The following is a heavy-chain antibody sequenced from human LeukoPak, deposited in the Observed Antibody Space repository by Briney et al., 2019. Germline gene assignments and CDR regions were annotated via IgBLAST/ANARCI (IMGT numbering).Heavy chain of an antibody. Sequence: GGSLRLSCAASGFTFSGFEMNWVRQAPGKGLEWVSTISDSSDRIYYVDSVKGRFTVSRDNSKNTLYLQMNSLRVEDTAVYYCANSDVPSFWGQGTLVTVSS. CDR3: ANSDVPSF. CDR1: GFTFSGFE. D-gene: IGHD2-2*01. V-gene: IGHV3-23*01. CDR2: ISDSSDRI. J-gene: IGHJ4*02.